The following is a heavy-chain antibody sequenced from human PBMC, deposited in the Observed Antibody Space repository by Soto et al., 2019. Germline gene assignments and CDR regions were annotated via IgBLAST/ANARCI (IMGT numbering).Heavy chain of an antibody. D-gene: IGHD2-21*02. J-gene: IGHJ6*02. CDR2: IIPLFGTP. V-gene: IGHV1-69*12. CDR1: GGSFSNYA. CDR3: ARWGTDCGGDCSVWYYYGMDV. Sequence: QVQLVQSGAEVRKPGSSVKVSCKTSGGSFSNYAISWVRQAPGQGLEWMGGIIPLFGTPDYPQRFKGRVTIIADESTSTAYMELKSLRPEDTAVYFCARWGTDCGGDCSVWYYYGMDVWGQGTTVTVSS.